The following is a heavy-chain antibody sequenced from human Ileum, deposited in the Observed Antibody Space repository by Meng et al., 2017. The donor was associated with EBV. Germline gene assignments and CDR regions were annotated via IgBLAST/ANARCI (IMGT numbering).Heavy chain of an antibody. J-gene: IGHJ4*02. CDR1: GGSISRSDW. V-gene: IGHV4-4*02. Sequence: VQLQESGPGLVKPSETLSLTCAVSGGSISRSDWWSWVRQPPGKGLEWIGETSHSGSTNYSPSLKSRVTISLDKSKNQLSLKLNSVTAADTAVYYCASSDYYRSDYWGQGTLVTASS. CDR2: TSHSGST. D-gene: IGHD3-22*01. CDR3: ASSDYYRSDY.